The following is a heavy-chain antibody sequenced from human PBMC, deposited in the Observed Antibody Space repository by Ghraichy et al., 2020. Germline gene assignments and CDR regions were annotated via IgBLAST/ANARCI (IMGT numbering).Heavy chain of an antibody. CDR3: ARVTYSGSYAYYYGMDV. CDR2: ISSSSSYI. Sequence: GGSLRLSCAASGFTFSSYSMNWVRQAPGKGLEWVSFISSSSSYIYYADSVKGRFTISRDNDKNSLYLQMNSLRGEDTAVYYCARVTYSGSYAYYYGMDVWGQGTTVTVSS. D-gene: IGHD1-26*01. CDR1: GFTFSSYS. V-gene: IGHV3-21*01. J-gene: IGHJ6*02.